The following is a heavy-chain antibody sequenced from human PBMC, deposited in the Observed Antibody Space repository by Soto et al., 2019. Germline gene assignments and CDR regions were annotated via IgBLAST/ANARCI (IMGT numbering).Heavy chain of an antibody. CDR1: GFTFINYA. CDR3: ARVLKGYSSLGDWWYFDL. J-gene: IGHJ2*01. V-gene: IGHV3-23*01. D-gene: IGHD3-10*01. CDR2: ISGGGDAT. Sequence: EVQLLESGGDSVQPGGSLRLSCAGSGFTFINYAMNWVRQAPGKGLEWVSPISGGGDATCFADSVRGRVTCSRDEAKNTVGLQMNSLGAEDTAVYYCARVLKGYSSLGDWWYFDLGGRCTVGTVCS.